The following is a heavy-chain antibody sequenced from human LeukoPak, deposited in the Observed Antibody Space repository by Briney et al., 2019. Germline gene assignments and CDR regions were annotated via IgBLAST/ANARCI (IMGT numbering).Heavy chain of an antibody. CDR2: INHSGST. CDR1: GGSFSGYY. V-gene: IGHV4-34*01. Sequence: SETLSLTCAVYGGSFSGYYWSWIRQPPGKGLEWIGEINHSGSTNYNPSLKSRVTISVDTSKNQFSLKLSSVTAADTAVYYCARDGRDPYYYYMDVWGKGTTVTISS. J-gene: IGHJ6*03. CDR3: ARDGRDPYYYYMDV.